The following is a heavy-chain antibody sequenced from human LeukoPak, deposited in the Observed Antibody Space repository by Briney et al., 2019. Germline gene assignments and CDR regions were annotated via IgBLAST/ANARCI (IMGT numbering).Heavy chain of an antibody. CDR2: ISYDGSNK. CDR1: GFTFSSYA. V-gene: IGHV3-30*04. Sequence: GRSLRLSCAASGFTFSSYAMHWVRQAPGKGLEWVAVISYDGSNKYYADSVKGRFTISRDNSKNTLYLQMNSLRAEDTAVYYCARDSKDCGGDCYPGGLFDYWGQGTLVTVSS. CDR3: ARDSKDCGGDCYPGGLFDY. D-gene: IGHD2-21*02. J-gene: IGHJ4*02.